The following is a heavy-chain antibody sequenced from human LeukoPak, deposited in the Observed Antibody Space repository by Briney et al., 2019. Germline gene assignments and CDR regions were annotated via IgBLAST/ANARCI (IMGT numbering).Heavy chain of an antibody. Sequence: SETLSLTCTVSGGSISSGDYYWSWIRQPPGKGLEWIGYIYYSGSTYYHPSLKSRVTISVDTSKNQFSLKLSSVTAADTAVYYCARTTYYYDSSGYFAFDIWGQGTMVTVSS. CDR1: GGSISSGDYY. D-gene: IGHD3-22*01. J-gene: IGHJ3*02. V-gene: IGHV4-30-4*01. CDR3: ARTTYYYDSSGYFAFDI. CDR2: IYYSGST.